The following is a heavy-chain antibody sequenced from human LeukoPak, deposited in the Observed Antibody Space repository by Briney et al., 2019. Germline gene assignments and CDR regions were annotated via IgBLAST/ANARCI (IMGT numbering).Heavy chain of an antibody. CDR2: IIPFLGTT. Sequence: ASVKVSCKASGGVFTTYAISWVRQAPGQGLEWMGGIIPFLGTTNYAQKFQGRVTITADEPTRTAYMELTYLRSDDTAVYYCTIIPNVILFTHYFEYWGQGTLVTVSS. CDR3: TIIPNVILFTHYFEY. CDR1: GGVFTTYA. D-gene: IGHD2-21*01. J-gene: IGHJ4*02. V-gene: IGHV1-69*13.